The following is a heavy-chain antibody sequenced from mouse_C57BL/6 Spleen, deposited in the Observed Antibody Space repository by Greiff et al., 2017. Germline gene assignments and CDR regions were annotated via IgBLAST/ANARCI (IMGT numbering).Heavy chain of an antibody. CDR3: AREGTDRYYGNPFAY. Sequence: DVMLVESGGGLVKPGGSLKLSCAASGFTFSDYGMHWVRQAPEKGLEWVAYISSGSSTIYYADTVKGRFTISRDNAKNTLFLQMTSLRSEDTAMYYCAREGTDRYYGNPFAYWGQGTLVTVSA. CDR1: GFTFSDYG. V-gene: IGHV5-17*01. D-gene: IGHD2-1*01. J-gene: IGHJ3*01. CDR2: ISSGSSTI.